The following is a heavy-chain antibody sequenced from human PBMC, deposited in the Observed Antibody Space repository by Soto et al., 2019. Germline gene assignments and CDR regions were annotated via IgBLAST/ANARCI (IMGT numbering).Heavy chain of an antibody. CDR2: ISGSGGNT. Sequence: VGSLRLSCAASGFTFSSYAMSWVRQAPGKGLEWVSGISGSGGNTYYADSVKGRFTISRDNSKNTLYLQMNSLRAEDTAVFYCAKQNDTSMAFDYWGQGTLVTVSS. J-gene: IGHJ4*02. D-gene: IGHD5-18*01. V-gene: IGHV3-23*01. CDR3: AKQNDTSMAFDY. CDR1: GFTFSSYA.